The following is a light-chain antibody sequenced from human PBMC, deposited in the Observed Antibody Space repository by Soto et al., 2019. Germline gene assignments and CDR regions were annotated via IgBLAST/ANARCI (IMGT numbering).Light chain of an antibody. CDR2: AAS. CDR3: QQSYSTPPT. CDR1: QSISSY. J-gene: IGKJ1*01. V-gene: IGKV1-39*01. Sequence: DFQMTQSPSSLSASVADRVTITCRASQSISSYLNWYQQKPGKAPKLLIYAASSLQSGVPSRFSGSGSGTDFTLTISSLQPKDFATYYCQQSYSTPPTFGQGTKVEIK.